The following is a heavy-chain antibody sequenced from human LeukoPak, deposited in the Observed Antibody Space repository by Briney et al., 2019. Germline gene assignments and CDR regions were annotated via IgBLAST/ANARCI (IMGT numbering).Heavy chain of an antibody. D-gene: IGHD3-22*01. Sequence: GGSLRLSCAASGFTFSSYAMHWVRQAPGKGLEWVAVISYDGSNKYYADSVKGRFTISGDNSKNTLYLQMNSLRAEDTAVYYCAREGWDYYDSSGYYFGAFDIWGQGTMVTVSS. CDR2: ISYDGSNK. V-gene: IGHV3-30-3*01. J-gene: IGHJ3*02. CDR3: AREGWDYYDSSGYYFGAFDI. CDR1: GFTFSSYA.